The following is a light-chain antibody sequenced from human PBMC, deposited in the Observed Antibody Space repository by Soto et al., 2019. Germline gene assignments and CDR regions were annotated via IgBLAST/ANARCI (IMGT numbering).Light chain of an antibody. Sequence: EIVLTHSPGPLSLSPGERATLSCRASQSVSNNYLAWYQQKPGQAPRLLIYGASNRATGIPDRFSGSGSGTDFTLTISRLEPEDFAVYYCQQYGSSSWTFGQGTKVDIK. CDR1: QSVSNNY. CDR2: GAS. V-gene: IGKV3-20*01. J-gene: IGKJ1*01. CDR3: QQYGSSSWT.